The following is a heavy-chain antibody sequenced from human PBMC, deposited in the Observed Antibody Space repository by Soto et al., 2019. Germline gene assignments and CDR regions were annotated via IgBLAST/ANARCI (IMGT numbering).Heavy chain of an antibody. CDR3: ARDQIIYDSSGYYDGYYFDY. J-gene: IGHJ4*02. V-gene: IGHV3-53*01. Sequence: GGSLRLSCAASGFTVSSNYMSWVRQAPGKGLEWVSVIYSGGSTYYSDSVKGRFTISRDNSKNTLYLQMNSLRAEDTAGYYCARDQIIYDSSGYYDGYYFDYWGQGTLVTVSS. CDR1: GFTVSSNY. CDR2: IYSGGST. D-gene: IGHD3-22*01.